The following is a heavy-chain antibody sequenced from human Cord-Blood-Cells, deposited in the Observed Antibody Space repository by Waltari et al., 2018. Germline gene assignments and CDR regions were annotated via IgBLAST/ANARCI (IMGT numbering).Heavy chain of an antibody. CDR3: ARGTSSDY. CDR1: GFTFSSYA. CDR2: ISYDGSTK. V-gene: IGHV3-30*04. Sequence: QVQLVESGGGVVQPGRSLRLSCAASGFTFSSYAMHWVRQAPGKGLELVAVISYDGSTKYYADSVKGRFTISRDNSNNTLYLQMNSLRAEDTAVYYCARGTSSDYWGQGTLVTVSS. J-gene: IGHJ4*02.